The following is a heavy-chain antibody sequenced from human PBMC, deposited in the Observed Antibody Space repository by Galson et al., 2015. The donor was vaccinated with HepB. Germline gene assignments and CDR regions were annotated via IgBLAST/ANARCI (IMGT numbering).Heavy chain of an antibody. CDR1: GVSFSSHA. CDR2: ISGNGGNT. J-gene: IGHJ3*01. Sequence: SLRLSCAASGVSFSSHAMNWVRQAPGKGLEWVSVISGNGGNTDYADSVKGRFAISRDNTKNTVYLQMNSLRAEDTAVYYCAKDPYYDSSGYYYDGAFDVWGQGTMVIVSS. CDR3: AKDPYYDSSGYYYDGAFDV. D-gene: IGHD3-22*01. V-gene: IGHV3-23*01.